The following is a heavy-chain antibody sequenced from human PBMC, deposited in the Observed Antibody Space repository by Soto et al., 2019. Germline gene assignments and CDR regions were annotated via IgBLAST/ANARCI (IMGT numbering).Heavy chain of an antibody. CDR3: ARTLYSDNVDY. J-gene: IGHJ4*02. CDR2: MNPNSGNT. Sequence: QVQLVQSGAEVKKPGASVKVSCKASGYTFTSYDIDWVRQATGQGLEWMGWMNPNSGNTGYAQKFQGSVSMTSNTSISTAYMELSSLRSEDTAVYYCARTLYSDNVDYWGQGTLGTVSS. D-gene: IGHD4-17*01. V-gene: IGHV1-8*01. CDR1: GYTFTSYD.